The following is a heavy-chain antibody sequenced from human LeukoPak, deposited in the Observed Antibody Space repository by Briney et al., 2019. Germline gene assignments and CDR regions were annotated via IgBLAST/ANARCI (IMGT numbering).Heavy chain of an antibody. CDR1: GFTFSSYN. J-gene: IGHJ4*02. Sequence: GGSLRLSCAASGFTFSSYNMNWVRQAPGKGLEWVSSTTSSSSYIYYADSVKGRFTISRDNAKNSLYLQMNSLRAEDTAVYYCARDPLPAAIFFGGGYFDYWGQGTLVTVSS. CDR3: ARDPLPAAIFFGGGYFDY. CDR2: TTSSSSYI. D-gene: IGHD2-2*01. V-gene: IGHV3-21*06.